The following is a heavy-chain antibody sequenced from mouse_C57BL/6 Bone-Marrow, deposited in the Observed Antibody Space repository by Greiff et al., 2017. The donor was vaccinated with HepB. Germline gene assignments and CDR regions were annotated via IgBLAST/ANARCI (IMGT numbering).Heavy chain of an antibody. J-gene: IGHJ4*01. CDR1: GFTFSDFY. CDR3: ARDALYDGMDN. CDR2: SRNKANDYTT. D-gene: IGHD2-3*01. Sequence: EVQGVESGGGLVQSGRSLRLSCATSGFTFSDFYMEWVRQAPGKGLEWIAASRNKANDYTTEYSASVKGRFIVSRDTSQSILYLQMNALRAEDTAIYYCARDALYDGMDNWGQGTSVTVSS. V-gene: IGHV7-1*01.